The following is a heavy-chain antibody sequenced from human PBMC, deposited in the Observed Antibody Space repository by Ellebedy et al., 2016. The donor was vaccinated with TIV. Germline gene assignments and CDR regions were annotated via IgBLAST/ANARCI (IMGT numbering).Heavy chain of an antibody. Sequence: MPSETLSLTCTVSGGSISSGDYYWSWIRQPPGKGLEWIGYIYYSGSTYYNPSLKSRVTISVDTSKNQFSLKLSSVTAADTAVYYCARGDPRDSSGPGYWGQGTLVTVSS. CDR2: IYYSGST. V-gene: IGHV4-30-4*01. CDR3: ARGDPRDSSGPGY. CDR1: GGSISSGDYY. J-gene: IGHJ4*02. D-gene: IGHD3-22*01.